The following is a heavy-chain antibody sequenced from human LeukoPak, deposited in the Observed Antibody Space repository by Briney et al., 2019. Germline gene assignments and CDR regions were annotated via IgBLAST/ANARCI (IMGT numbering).Heavy chain of an antibody. Sequence: SGPTLVKPTQILTLTGTFSGFSLSASGVGVGWIRQPPGKALEWPALIYWDDDKRYSPSLKSRLTITKDTSKNQVVLTMTNMDPVDTATYYCAHRRAAVAEGNWFDPWGQGTLVTVSS. CDR3: AHRRAAVAEGNWFDP. J-gene: IGHJ5*02. D-gene: IGHD6-19*01. CDR1: GFSLSASGVG. CDR2: IYWDDDK. V-gene: IGHV2-5*02.